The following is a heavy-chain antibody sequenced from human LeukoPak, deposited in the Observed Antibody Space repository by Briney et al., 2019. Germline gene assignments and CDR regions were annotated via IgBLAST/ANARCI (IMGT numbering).Heavy chain of an antibody. Sequence: KPSETLSLPCTVSGGSVSSGSYYWSWIRQPPGKGLEWIGYIYYSGSTNYNPSLKSRVTISVDTSKNQFSLKLSSVTAADTAVYYCARDNWSGYYDSSGYHDYYYGMDVWGQGTTVTVSS. CDR2: IYYSGST. CDR1: GGSVSSGSYY. D-gene: IGHD3-22*01. V-gene: IGHV4-61*01. CDR3: ARDNWSGYYDSSGYHDYYYGMDV. J-gene: IGHJ6*02.